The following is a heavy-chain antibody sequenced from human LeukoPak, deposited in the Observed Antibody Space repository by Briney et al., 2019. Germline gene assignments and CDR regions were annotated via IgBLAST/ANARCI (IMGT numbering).Heavy chain of an antibody. J-gene: IGHJ4*02. V-gene: IGHV4-39*07. Sequence: LETLSLTCTVSGTSVSSADWYWGWIRQSPGKDLEWIGTIYYGGRTYYNPSLKSRVTILTDTSKNQSSLKLTSVTAADTAVYYCARDSDIARFFLWGQGTLVTVSS. CDR2: IYYGGRT. D-gene: IGHD1-26*01. CDR1: GTSVSSADWY. CDR3: ARDSDIARFFL.